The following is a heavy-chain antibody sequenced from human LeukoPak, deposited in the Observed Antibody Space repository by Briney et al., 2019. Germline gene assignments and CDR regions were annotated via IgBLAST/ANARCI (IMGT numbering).Heavy chain of an antibody. CDR3: ASQDSNNAFEI. CDR1: GFTFSDYY. Sequence: GGSLRLSCAASGFTFSDYYMSWIRQPPGKGLEWVANIKKDGSEKIYGDSVKGRLTISRDNAKSSLFLQMNSLRPEDTAVYYCASQDSNNAFEIWGQGTKVTVSS. J-gene: IGHJ3*02. D-gene: IGHD3-22*01. V-gene: IGHV3-7*01. CDR2: IKKDGSEK.